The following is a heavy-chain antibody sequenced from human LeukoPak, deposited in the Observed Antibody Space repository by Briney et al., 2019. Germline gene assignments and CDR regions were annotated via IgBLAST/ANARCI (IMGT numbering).Heavy chain of an antibody. CDR2: IYAGGST. V-gene: IGHV3-66*01. J-gene: IGHJ4*02. D-gene: IGHD1-1*01. CDR3: ARDIWNDAY. Sequence: AGGSLRLSCAASGFTVSGTYMSWVRQAPGKGLEWVSVIYAGGSTFYADSVKGRFTISTDTSENTLYLQMNSLTAEDTAVYYCARDIWNDAYWGQGTLVTVSS. CDR1: GFTVSGTY.